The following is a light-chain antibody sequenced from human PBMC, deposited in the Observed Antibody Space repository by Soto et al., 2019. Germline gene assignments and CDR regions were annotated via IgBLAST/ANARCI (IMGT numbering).Light chain of an antibody. CDR3: QQRNSWPLT. CDR2: EAS. CDR1: QDVGKF. V-gene: IGKV3-11*01. Sequence: VLTQSPDTLSLSPGERATLSCRASQDVGKFLVWYHQKPGLSPSLVIYEASKRATDIPDRFSGSGSGTAFTLTINRLEPEDVGFYYGQQRNSWPLTFCGGTKVELK. J-gene: IGKJ4*01.